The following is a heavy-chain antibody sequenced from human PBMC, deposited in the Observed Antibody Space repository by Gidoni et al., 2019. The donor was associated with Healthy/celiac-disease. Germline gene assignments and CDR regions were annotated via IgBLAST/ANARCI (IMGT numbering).Heavy chain of an antibody. D-gene: IGHD3-3*01. V-gene: IGHV3-7*01. Sequence: LSWVRQAPGKGLEWVANIKQDGSEKYYVDSVKGRFTISRDNAKNSLYLQMNSLRAEDTAVYYCARLLDFWSGFYFDYWGQGTLVTVSS. CDR3: ARLLDFWSGFYFDY. J-gene: IGHJ4*02. CDR2: IKQDGSEK.